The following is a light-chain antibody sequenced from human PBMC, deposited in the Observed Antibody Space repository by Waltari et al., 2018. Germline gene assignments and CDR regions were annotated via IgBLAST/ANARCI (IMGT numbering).Light chain of an antibody. CDR1: QTVRTTY. V-gene: IGKV3-20*01. Sequence: EIVLTQSPGTLSLSPGERATLSCRASQTVRTTYLAWYQQKPGQAPTLLFYGASSRATGIPDRFTGSGSGTDFSLTISSLEPEDFEVYYCQQYDISPLTFGGGTKVEIK. CDR2: GAS. CDR3: QQYDISPLT. J-gene: IGKJ4*01.